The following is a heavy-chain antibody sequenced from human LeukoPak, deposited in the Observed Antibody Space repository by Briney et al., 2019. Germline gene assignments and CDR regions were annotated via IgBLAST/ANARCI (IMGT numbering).Heavy chain of an antibody. CDR1: GDSINNYY. CDR2: IHSSGNT. D-gene: IGHD2-2*01. V-gene: IGHV4-4*07. J-gene: IGHJ3*01. CDR3: ARCCTSAHCYGGPLDV. Sequence: PSETLSLTCTVSGDSINNYYWSWLRQPAGKGLEWIGRIHSSGNTNYNSSLRGRVTMSVDTTKNQFSLKLTFVTAADTALYFCARCCTSAHCYGGPLDVWGQGIKVTVSS.